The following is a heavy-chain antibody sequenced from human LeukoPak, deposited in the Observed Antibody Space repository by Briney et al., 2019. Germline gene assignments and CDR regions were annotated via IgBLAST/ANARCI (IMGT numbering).Heavy chain of an antibody. V-gene: IGHV1-8*01. CDR2: MNPNSGNT. CDR1: EYTFTSYD. D-gene: IGHD4-23*01. J-gene: IGHJ5*02. Sequence: ASVTVSCTASEYTFTSYDINWVRQAPGQGLEWMGWMNPNSGNTGYAQKFQGRVTMTRDTSISTAYMELSSLRSEDTAVYFCARSNYGGKRWFDPWGQGTLVIVSS. CDR3: ARSNYGGKRWFDP.